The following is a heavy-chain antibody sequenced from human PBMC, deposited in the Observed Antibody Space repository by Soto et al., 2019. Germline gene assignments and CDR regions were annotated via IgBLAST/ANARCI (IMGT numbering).Heavy chain of an antibody. CDR1: GGSISSSSYY. J-gene: IGHJ4*02. Sequence: NPSETLTLTCTVSGGSISSSSYYWGWIRQPPGKGLEWIGNIYYSGSTYYNPSLKNRVAISVDTSKNQFSLKLSSVTAADTAVYYCARQAYCFGSGTYSHLDYWGQGTLVTVSS. CDR2: IYYSGST. CDR3: ARQAYCFGSGTYSHLDY. D-gene: IGHD3-10*01. V-gene: IGHV4-39*01.